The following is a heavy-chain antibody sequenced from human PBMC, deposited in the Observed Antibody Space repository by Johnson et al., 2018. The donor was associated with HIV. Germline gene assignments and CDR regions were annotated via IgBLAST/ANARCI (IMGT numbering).Heavy chain of an antibody. CDR3: STGGPYCGDDCYSRGGSDI. D-gene: IGHD2-21*01. CDR2: IYSGGST. Sequence: VLLVESGGGLIQPGGSLRLSCVASGFTVSYNYMNWVRQAPGKGLEWVSVIYSGGSTYYADSVKGRFTISRDNSKNTLYLQMNSLKTEDTAVYYCSTGGPYCGDDCYSRGGSDIWGQGTMVTVSS. V-gene: IGHV3-53*01. J-gene: IGHJ3*02. CDR1: GFTVSYNY.